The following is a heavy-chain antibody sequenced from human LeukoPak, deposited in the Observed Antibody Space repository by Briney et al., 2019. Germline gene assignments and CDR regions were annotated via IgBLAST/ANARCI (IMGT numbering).Heavy chain of an antibody. CDR1: GGSVSISSYF. V-gene: IGHV4-39*01. CDR3: ARHQYSGSYYHY. J-gene: IGHJ4*02. CDR2: IYYSGNT. D-gene: IGHD1-26*01. Sequence: SETLSLTSNVSGGSVSISSYFWGWIRQPPGKGLEWIESIYYSGNTYYNPSLKSRVTISIDTSKNQFSLRLTSVTAADTAVYYCARHQYSGSYYHYWGQGTLVTVSS.